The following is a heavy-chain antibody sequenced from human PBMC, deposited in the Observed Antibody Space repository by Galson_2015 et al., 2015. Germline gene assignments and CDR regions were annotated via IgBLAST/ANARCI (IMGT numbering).Heavy chain of an antibody. CDR2: TSAIGKTT. D-gene: IGHD2-21*01. CDR1: GFSFSRYD. Sequence: SLRLSCAASGFSFSRYDMNWVRQAPGKGLEWVSYTSAIGKTTYSADSVKGRFTISRDNAKNSLYLQMNSLRAEDPAVYYCARGDPNDAFEMWGQGTMVTVSS. V-gene: IGHV3-48*03. CDR3: ARGDPNDAFEM. J-gene: IGHJ3*02.